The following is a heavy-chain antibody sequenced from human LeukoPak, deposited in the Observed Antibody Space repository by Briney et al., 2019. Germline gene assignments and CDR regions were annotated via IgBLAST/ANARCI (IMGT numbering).Heavy chain of an antibody. J-gene: IGHJ6*02. CDR3: ARGRVGAGYYGMDV. Sequence: SETLSLTCTVSGASISSYYWGWIRQPPGKGLEWIGYIYYSGNTNYNPSLKSRVTISVDTSKNQFSLKLNSVTAADTAVYYCARGRVGAGYYGMDVWGQGTTVTVSS. CDR2: IYYSGNT. V-gene: IGHV4-59*01. CDR1: GASISSYY. D-gene: IGHD1-26*01.